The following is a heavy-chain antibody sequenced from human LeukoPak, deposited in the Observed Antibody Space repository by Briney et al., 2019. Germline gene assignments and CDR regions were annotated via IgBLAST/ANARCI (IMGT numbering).Heavy chain of an antibody. CDR3: ARERPPGDSSNWFLEGYFDI. Sequence: SVKVFCKASGGTFSSYAITWVRQAPGQGLEWMGRIIPIFGTANYAQKFQGRVTITTDESTSTAYMELSTLRSDDTAVYYCARERPPGDSSNWFLEGYFDIWGQGTLVTVSS. CDR1: GGTFSSYA. J-gene: IGHJ4*02. CDR2: IIPIFGTA. D-gene: IGHD6-13*01. V-gene: IGHV1-69*05.